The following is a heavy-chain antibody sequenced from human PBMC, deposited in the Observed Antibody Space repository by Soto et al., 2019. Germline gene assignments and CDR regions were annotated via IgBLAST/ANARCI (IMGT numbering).Heavy chain of an antibody. CDR1: GGSISSGDYY. J-gene: IGHJ4*02. D-gene: IGHD3-22*01. CDR3: ARETGDSSGSDVFDY. V-gene: IGHV4-30-4*01. CDR2: IYYSGST. Sequence: QVQLQESGPGLVKPSQTLSLTCTVSGGSISSGDYYWSWIRQPPGKGLEWIGYIYYSGSTYYNPSLKSRVTTSVDTSKNQFSLKLSSVTAADTAVYYCARETGDSSGSDVFDYWGQGTLVTVSS.